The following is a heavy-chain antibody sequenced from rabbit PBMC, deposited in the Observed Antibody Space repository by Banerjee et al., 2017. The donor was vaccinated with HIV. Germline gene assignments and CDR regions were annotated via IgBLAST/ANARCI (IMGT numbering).Heavy chain of an antibody. V-gene: IGHV1S47*01. J-gene: IGHJ4*01. CDR3: ARDLAGVIGWNFDL. D-gene: IGHD4-1*01. Sequence: QEQLEEYGGDLVKPGASLTLTCKASGFDFSSNAMCWVRQAPGKRPEWIACIHNGDGNTYYANWAKGRFTISKTSSTTVTLQMTSLTAADTATYFCARDLAGVIGWNFDLWGPGTLVT. CDR1: GFDFSSNA. CDR2: IHNGDGNT.